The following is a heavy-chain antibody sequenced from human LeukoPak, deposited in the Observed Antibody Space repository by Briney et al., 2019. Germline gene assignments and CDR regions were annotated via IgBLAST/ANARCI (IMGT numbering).Heavy chain of an antibody. CDR2: ISSSGSTI. CDR3: ARDLFEYSSSSGIDI. V-gene: IGHV3-48*03. D-gene: IGHD6-6*01. J-gene: IGHJ3*02. CDR1: GFTFSSYE. Sequence: GGSLRLSCAASGFTFSSYEMHWVRQAPGKGLEWVSYISSSGSTIYYADSVKGRFTISRDNAKNSLYLQMNSLRAEDTAVYYCARDLFEYSSSSGIDIWGQGTMVTVSS.